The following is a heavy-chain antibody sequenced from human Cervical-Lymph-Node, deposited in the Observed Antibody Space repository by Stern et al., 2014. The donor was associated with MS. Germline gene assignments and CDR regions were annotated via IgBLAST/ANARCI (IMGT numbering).Heavy chain of an antibody. CDR3: VRQVTVRSRFDY. J-gene: IGHJ4*02. CDR2: IDDTGRT. Sequence: QVQLQESGPGLVKPSETLSRTCTVSGGSISSSYYWGWIRQSSGKGLEWIGSIDDTGRTFYNPSLKSRVTISVDTSNNQFSLKLSPVTAADTAVYYCVRQVTVRSRFDYWGQGTLVTVSS. V-gene: IGHV4-39*01. CDR1: GGSISSSYY. D-gene: IGHD4-11*01.